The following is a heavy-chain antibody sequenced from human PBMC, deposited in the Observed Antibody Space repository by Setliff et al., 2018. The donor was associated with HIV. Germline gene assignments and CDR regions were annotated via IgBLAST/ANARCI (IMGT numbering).Heavy chain of an antibody. CDR1: GDSISNNKYY. J-gene: IGHJ5*02. D-gene: IGHD3-22*01. CDR2: IYHDGKT. Sequence: TLSLTCSVSGDSISNNKYYWSWIRQPPGKGLEWTGSIYHDGKTYYNPSLKSRLTNSIDTSKNQFSLKLTSVTAADTAMYYCASRIYYYDESRVLREEGFVPWGQGTLVTVS. V-gene: IGHV4-39*01. CDR3: ASRIYYYDESRVLREEGFVP.